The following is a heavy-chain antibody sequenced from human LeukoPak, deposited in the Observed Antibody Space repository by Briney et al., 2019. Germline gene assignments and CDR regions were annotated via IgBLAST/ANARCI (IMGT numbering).Heavy chain of an antibody. CDR2: FDPEDDET. V-gene: IGHV1-24*01. D-gene: IGHD3-3*01. Sequence: ASVKVSCKVSGYTLTELSMHWVRQAPGKGLEWMGGFDPEDDETIYAQKFQGRVTMTEDTSTDTAYIELSSLRSEDTAVYYCATNYNFWSGLGARRWFDPWGQGTLVTVSS. CDR1: GYTLTELS. J-gene: IGHJ5*02. CDR3: ATNYNFWSGLGARRWFDP.